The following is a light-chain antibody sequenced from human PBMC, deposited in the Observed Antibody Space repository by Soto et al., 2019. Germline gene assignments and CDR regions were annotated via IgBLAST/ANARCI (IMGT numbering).Light chain of an antibody. Sequence: IQMTQSPSTLPASLGNRVTITXRASQSISNWLAWYQQKPGTAPKVLIYHASNLQSGVPSRFSGSGSGTEFTLTISCLQPDDFATYYCQQYNSYSGTFGQGTKVDIK. CDR3: QQYNSYSGT. V-gene: IGKV1-5*01. CDR2: HAS. CDR1: QSISNW. J-gene: IGKJ1*01.